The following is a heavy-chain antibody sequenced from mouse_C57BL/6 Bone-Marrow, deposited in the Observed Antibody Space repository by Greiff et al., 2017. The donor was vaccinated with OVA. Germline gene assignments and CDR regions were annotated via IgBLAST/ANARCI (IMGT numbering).Heavy chain of an antibody. V-gene: IGHV3-6*01. CDR3: ARDAYGNYDYFDY. J-gene: IGHJ2*01. CDR1: GYSITSGYY. Sequence: EVKLQESGPGLVKPSQSLSLTCSVTGYSITSGYYWNWIRQFPGNKLEWMGYISYDGSNNYNPSLKNRISITRDTSKNQFFLKLNSVTTEDTATYYCARDAYGNYDYFDYWGQGTTLTVSS. CDR2: ISYDGSN. D-gene: IGHD2-1*01.